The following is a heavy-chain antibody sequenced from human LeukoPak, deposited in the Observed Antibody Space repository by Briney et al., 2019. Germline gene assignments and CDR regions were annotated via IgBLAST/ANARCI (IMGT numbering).Heavy chain of an antibody. CDR1: GYTFTSYS. CDR2: ISAHNGNT. D-gene: IGHD1-26*01. Sequence: ASVRVSCKGFGYTFTSYSINWVRQAPGQGLQWMGWISAHNGNTNYAQKFQGRVIMTTDTSTSTAYMELRSLTSDDTAVYYCATVDSESYFDYWGQGTLVTVSS. CDR3: ATVDSESYFDY. J-gene: IGHJ4*02. V-gene: IGHV1-18*01.